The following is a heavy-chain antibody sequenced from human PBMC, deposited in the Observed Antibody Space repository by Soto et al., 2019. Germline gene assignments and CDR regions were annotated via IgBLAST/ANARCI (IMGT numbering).Heavy chain of an antibody. CDR2: ISGSGGST. CDR1: GFTFSSYA. J-gene: IGHJ4*02. D-gene: IGHD3-9*01. CDR3: AKAESRDFDWLWDY. Sequence: GGSLRPSCAASGFTFSSYAMSWVRQAPGKGLEWVSAISGSGGSTYYADSVKGRFTISRDNSKNTLYLQMNSLRAEDRAVYYCAKAESRDFDWLWDYWGQGTLVTVSS. V-gene: IGHV3-23*01.